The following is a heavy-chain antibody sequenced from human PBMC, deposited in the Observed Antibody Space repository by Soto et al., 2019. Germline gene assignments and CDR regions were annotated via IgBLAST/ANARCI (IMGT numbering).Heavy chain of an antibody. CDR2: TNPNSGHT. CDR3: ARSDCSGGSCYRASFDY. CDR1: GYAFTTYN. Sequence: ASLKVSCKASGYAFTTYNINWVRQASGQGLEWMGWTNPNSGHTGYAQKFQGRITMTRDTSISTAYMELSSLRSEDTAVYYCARSDCSGGSCYRASFDYWGQGTLVTVSS. V-gene: IGHV1-8*01. D-gene: IGHD2-15*01. J-gene: IGHJ4*02.